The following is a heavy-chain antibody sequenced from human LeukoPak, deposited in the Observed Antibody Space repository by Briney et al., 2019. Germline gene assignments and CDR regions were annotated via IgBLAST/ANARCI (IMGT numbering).Heavy chain of an antibody. V-gene: IGHV3-7*01. Sequence: GWSLRLSCAASRFTFNTYWMSWVRQAPGKGVEWVANIKEDGSEEYYVHSVKGRFTVSRDKAENSLYLQMDSLSAEDTALYFCARDWLVGVPFDAFHLWGKGTMVTVSS. CDR3: ARDWLVGVPFDAFHL. CDR2: IKEDGSEE. J-gene: IGHJ3*01. D-gene: IGHD1-26*01. CDR1: RFTFNTYW.